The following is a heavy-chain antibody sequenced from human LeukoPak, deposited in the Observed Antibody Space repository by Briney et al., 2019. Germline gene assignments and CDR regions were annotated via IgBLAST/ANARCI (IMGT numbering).Heavy chain of an antibody. CDR3: ARGQTYYYDTSGYGVDF. J-gene: IGHJ4*02. CDR2: INPSGDRT. V-gene: IGHV1-46*01. CDR1: GYTFTNYY. D-gene: IGHD3-22*01. Sequence: GASVKVSCKASGYTFTNYYIHCVRQAPGQGLEWMGIINPSGDRTSHAQNFQGRVTMTRDTSTSTVYLELSSLRSEDTAVYYCARGQTYYYDTSGYGVDFWGQGTLVTVSS.